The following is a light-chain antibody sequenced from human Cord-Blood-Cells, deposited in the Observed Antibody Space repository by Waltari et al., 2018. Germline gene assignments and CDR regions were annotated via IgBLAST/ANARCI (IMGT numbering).Light chain of an antibody. CDR3: QQSYSTPPT. J-gene: IGKJ1*01. V-gene: IGKV1-39*01. CDR1: QSISSY. Sequence: DIQMTQSPSSLSASVGDRVTTTCRASQSISSYLNWYQQKPGKAPQLLIYAASSLQSGVPSRFSGSGSGTDFTLTISSLQPEDFATYYCQQSYSTPPTFGQGTKVEIK. CDR2: AAS.